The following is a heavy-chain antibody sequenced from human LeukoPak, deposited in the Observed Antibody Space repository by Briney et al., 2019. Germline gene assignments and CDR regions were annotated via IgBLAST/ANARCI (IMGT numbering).Heavy chain of an antibody. J-gene: IGHJ4*02. CDR2: ISSSGSTI. D-gene: IGHD3-16*02. CDR1: EFTFSSYE. V-gene: IGHV3-48*03. CDR3: VRDRGISFYFDY. Sequence: GGSLRLSCAASEFTFSSYEMNWVRQAPGKGLEWVSYISSSGSTIHYADSVKGRFTVSRDNAKNSLDLQMNSLRADDTAVYYCVRDRGISFYFDYWGQGTLVTVSS.